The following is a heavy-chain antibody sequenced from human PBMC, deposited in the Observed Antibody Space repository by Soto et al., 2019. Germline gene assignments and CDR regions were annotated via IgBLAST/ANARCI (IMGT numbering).Heavy chain of an antibody. Sequence: ASVKVSCKASAYSFTSYDINWVRQATGQGLEWMGWMNPNSGNTGYAQKFQGRVTMTRNTSISTAYMELSSLRSEDTAVYYCARWWPYYYDSSGYYYGGRDGMDVWGQGTTVTVSS. CDR3: ARWWPYYYDSSGYYYGGRDGMDV. D-gene: IGHD3-22*01. V-gene: IGHV1-8*01. J-gene: IGHJ6*02. CDR2: MNPNSGNT. CDR1: AYSFTSYD.